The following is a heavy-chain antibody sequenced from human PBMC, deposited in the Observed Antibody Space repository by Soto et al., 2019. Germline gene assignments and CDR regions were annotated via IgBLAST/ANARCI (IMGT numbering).Heavy chain of an antibody. CDR1: GFTFSSYG. Sequence: PGGSLRLSCAASGFTFSSYGMHWVRQAPGKGLEWVAVISYDGSNKYYADSVKGRFTISRDNSKNTLYLQMNSLRAEDTAVYYCAKTPSHYYDSSGYYSGGGQGTLVTVSS. CDR3: AKTPSHYYDSSGYYSG. D-gene: IGHD3-22*01. J-gene: IGHJ4*02. CDR2: ISYDGSNK. V-gene: IGHV3-30*18.